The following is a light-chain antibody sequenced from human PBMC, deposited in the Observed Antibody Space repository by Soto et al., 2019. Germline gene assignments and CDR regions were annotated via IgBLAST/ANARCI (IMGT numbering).Light chain of an antibody. Sequence: QSVLSQPPSVSGAPGQRITISCTGSISNIGANYDVHWYRQVPGTAPKLLMSGDNNRPSGVADRFSGSKSGTSASLAITRLQAEDEADYYCQSYDSSLNRVFGTGTKVTVL. J-gene: IGLJ1*01. CDR2: GDN. CDR3: QSYDSSLNRV. V-gene: IGLV1-40*01. CDR1: ISNIGANYD.